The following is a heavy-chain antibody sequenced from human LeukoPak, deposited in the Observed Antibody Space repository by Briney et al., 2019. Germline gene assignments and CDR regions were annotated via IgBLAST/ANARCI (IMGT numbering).Heavy chain of an antibody. J-gene: IGHJ4*02. V-gene: IGHV3-23*01. CDR2: ISDSYST. Sequence: PGGSLRLSCAASGFTFSSYARSWVRQAPGKGLEWVSDISDSYSTYYTDSVKGRVTTSRDKSKNTLYLHMNSLRAADTAIYYCAKDRESSSWYDYWGQGTLVTVSS. CDR1: GFTFSSYA. CDR3: AKDRESSSWYDY. D-gene: IGHD6-13*01.